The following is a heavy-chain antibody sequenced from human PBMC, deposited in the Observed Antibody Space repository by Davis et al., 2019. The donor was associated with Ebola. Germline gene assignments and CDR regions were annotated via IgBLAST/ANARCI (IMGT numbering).Heavy chain of an antibody. CDR3: ARIYSHGLFYFDY. Sequence: GESLKISCAASGFTFSSYSMNWVRQVPGKGLEWVSYISSSSSTIYYADSVKGRFTISRDNAKNSLYLQMNSLRDEDTAVYYCARIYSHGLFYFDYWGQGTLVTVSS. CDR2: ISSSSSTI. D-gene: IGHD5-18*01. V-gene: IGHV3-48*02. CDR1: GFTFSSYS. J-gene: IGHJ4*02.